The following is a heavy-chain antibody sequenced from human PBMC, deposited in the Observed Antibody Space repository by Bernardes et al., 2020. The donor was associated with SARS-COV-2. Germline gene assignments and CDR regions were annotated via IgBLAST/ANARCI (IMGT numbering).Heavy chain of an antibody. V-gene: IGHV3-33*01. CDR2: IWYDGSNK. Sequence: GGSLRLSCAASGFTFSSYGMHWVRQAPGKGLEWVAVIWYDGSNKYYADSVKGRFTISRDNSKNTLYLQMNSLRAEDTAVYYCARDQWYCSSTSCSNYYGMDVWGQGTTVTVSS. CDR1: GFTFSSYG. D-gene: IGHD2-2*01. J-gene: IGHJ6*02. CDR3: ARDQWYCSSTSCSNYYGMDV.